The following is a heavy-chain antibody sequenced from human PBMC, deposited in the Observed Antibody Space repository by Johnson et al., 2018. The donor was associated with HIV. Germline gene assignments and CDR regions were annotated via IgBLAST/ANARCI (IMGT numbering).Heavy chain of an antibody. CDR2: ISYDGSNK. V-gene: IGHV3-30*04. D-gene: IGHD1-26*01. Sequence: QVQLVESGGGVVQPGRSLRLSCAASGFTFSSYAMHWVRQAPGKGLEWVAVISYDGSNKYYADSVKGRFTISRDNSKNTLYLQMNSLRNEVTALYYCAKDASGSYSRAQSISDAFDIWGQGTMVTVSS. CDR3: AKDASGSYSRAQSISDAFDI. J-gene: IGHJ3*02. CDR1: GFTFSSYA.